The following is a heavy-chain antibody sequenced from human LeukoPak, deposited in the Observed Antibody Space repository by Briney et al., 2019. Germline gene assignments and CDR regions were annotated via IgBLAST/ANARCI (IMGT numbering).Heavy chain of an antibody. CDR3: ARVRDSSGYYF. V-gene: IGHV4-30-4*01. CDR1: GGSISSGDYY. J-gene: IGHJ4*02. D-gene: IGHD3-22*01. Sequence: SETLSLTCTVSGGSISSGDYYWSWIRQPPGKGLEWIVYIHYSGITYYNPSLKGRLTVSVDTSKNQFSLKLTSVTAADTAVYFCARVRDSSGYYFWGQGTLVTVSS. CDR2: IHYSGIT.